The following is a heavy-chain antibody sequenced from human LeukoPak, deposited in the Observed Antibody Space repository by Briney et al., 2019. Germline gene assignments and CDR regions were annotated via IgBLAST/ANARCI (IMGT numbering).Heavy chain of an antibody. CDR1: GFTSSTYW. Sequence: GGSLRLSCAASGFTSSTYWMHWVRQAPGKGLVWVSRINSDGSSTSYADSVKGRFTISRDNAKNTLYLQVNSLRAEDTAVYYCARDHGDYGEYFQHWGQGTLVTVSS. V-gene: IGHV3-74*01. CDR2: INSDGSST. CDR3: ARDHGDYGEYFQH. J-gene: IGHJ1*01. D-gene: IGHD4-17*01.